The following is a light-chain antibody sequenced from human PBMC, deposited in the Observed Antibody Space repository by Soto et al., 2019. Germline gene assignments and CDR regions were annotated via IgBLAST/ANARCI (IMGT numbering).Light chain of an antibody. Sequence: QAVVTQEPSLTVSPGGTITLTCGSSTGPVTSGHHPYWFQQKPGQAPRTLIYDLRNKHSWTPARFSGSLLGGKAALTLLGAESEDEAEYYCLLSFSGTRVFGGGTKVTVL. CDR3: LLSFSGTRV. J-gene: IGLJ2*01. V-gene: IGLV7-46*02. CDR1: TGPVTSGHH. CDR2: DLR.